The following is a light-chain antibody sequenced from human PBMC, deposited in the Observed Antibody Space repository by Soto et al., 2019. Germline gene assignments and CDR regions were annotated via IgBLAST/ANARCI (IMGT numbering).Light chain of an antibody. Sequence: EVVMTQSPATLSVSPGERVTLSCRASQSVSQSVSSKLAWYQQKPGRAPRLLIHGASTRATGIPARFSGSGSGTGFTVASGRLEPEDFAVCWCKQYGNSPGTFGQGKKVDIK. CDR3: KQYGNSPGT. CDR1: QSVSQSVSSK. CDR2: GAS. V-gene: IGKV3-20*01. J-gene: IGKJ1*01.